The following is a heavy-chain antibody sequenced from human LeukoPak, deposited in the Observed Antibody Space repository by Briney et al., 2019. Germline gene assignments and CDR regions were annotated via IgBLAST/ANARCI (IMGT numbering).Heavy chain of an antibody. CDR2: INPNSGGT. Sequence: ASVKVSCKASGYTFIGYYMHWVRQAPGQGLEWMGWINPNSGGTNYAQKFQGRVTMTRDTSISTAYMELSRLRSDDTAVYYCASSVAVATYYFDYWGQGSLVTVSS. D-gene: IGHD6-19*01. CDR1: GYTFIGYY. V-gene: IGHV1-2*02. J-gene: IGHJ4*02. CDR3: ASSVAVATYYFDY.